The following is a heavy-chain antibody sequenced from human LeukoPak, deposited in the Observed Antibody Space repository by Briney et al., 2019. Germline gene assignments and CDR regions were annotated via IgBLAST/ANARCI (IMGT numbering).Heavy chain of an antibody. J-gene: IGHJ4*02. CDR2: ISSSGSTI. D-gene: IGHD2-2*01. Sequence: GGSLRLSCAASGFTFSDYYMSWIRQAPGKGLEWVSYISSSGSTIYYADSVKGRFTISRDNAKNSLYLQMNSLRAEDTAVYYCASSISIVVVPAAMPLGWWGQGTLVTDSS. CDR3: ASSISIVVVPAAMPLGW. CDR1: GFTFSDYY. V-gene: IGHV3-11*01.